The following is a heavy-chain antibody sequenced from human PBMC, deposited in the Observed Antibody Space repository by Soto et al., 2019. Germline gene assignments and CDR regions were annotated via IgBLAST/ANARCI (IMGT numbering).Heavy chain of an antibody. D-gene: IGHD3-9*01. J-gene: IGHJ4*02. CDR2: ISWNSGSI. CDR3: AKDPETRYDILTGYYPGAFDY. Sequence: EVQLVESGGGLVQPGRSLRLSCAASGFTFDDYAMHWVRQAPGKGLEWVSGISWNSGSIGYADSVKGRFTISRDNAKNSLYLQMNSLRAEDTALYYCAKDPETRYDILTGYYPGAFDYWGQGTLVTVSS. CDR1: GFTFDDYA. V-gene: IGHV3-9*01.